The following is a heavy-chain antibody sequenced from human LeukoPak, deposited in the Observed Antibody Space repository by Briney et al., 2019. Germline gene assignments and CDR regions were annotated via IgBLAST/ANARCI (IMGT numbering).Heavy chain of an antibody. Sequence: PGGSLRLSCAASGFTFSSYAMSWVRQAPGKGLEWVSAISGSGGSTYYADSVKGRFTISRDNSKNTLYLQMNSLRAEDTAVYYCAKGGYCSSTSCYTSWFDPWGQGTLGTVSS. CDR1: GFTFSSYA. V-gene: IGHV3-23*01. J-gene: IGHJ5*02. CDR3: AKGGYCSSTSCYTSWFDP. CDR2: ISGSGGST. D-gene: IGHD2-2*02.